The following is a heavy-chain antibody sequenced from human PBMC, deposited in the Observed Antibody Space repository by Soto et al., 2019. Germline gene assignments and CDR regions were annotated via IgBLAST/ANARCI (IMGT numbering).Heavy chain of an antibody. V-gene: IGHV1-18*04. D-gene: IGHD3-3*01. CDR2: ISAYNGNT. Sequence: QVQLVQSGAEVKKPGASVKVSCKASGYTFTSYGISWVRQAPGQGLEWMGWISAYNGNTNYAQKLQGRVTMTTDTSTSTGYMRLRSLRSDDTGVYYCARDGGGSFGVVQGLGYYGMDVWGQGTTVTVSS. J-gene: IGHJ6*02. CDR1: GYTFTSYG. CDR3: ARDGGGSFGVVQGLGYYGMDV.